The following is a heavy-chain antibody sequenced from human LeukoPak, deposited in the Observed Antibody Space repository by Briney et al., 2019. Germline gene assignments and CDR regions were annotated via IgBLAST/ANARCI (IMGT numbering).Heavy chain of an antibody. CDR1: GFTFRNYG. J-gene: IGHJ5*02. Sequence: PGGSLRLTCTTSGFTFRNYGMTWVRQAPGKGLEWVSYISSSSSTIFYADSVKGRFTISRDDAKNSLDLQMNSLRDDDTAMYYCTKLGNYWADGDYCGVDAWGQGTLVTVSS. CDR3: TKLGNYWADGDYCGVDA. D-gene: IGHD1-7*01. CDR2: ISSSSSTI. V-gene: IGHV3-48*02.